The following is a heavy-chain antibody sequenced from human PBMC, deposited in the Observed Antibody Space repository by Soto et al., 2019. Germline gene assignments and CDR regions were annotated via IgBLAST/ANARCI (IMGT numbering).Heavy chain of an antibody. CDR1: GYSFTSYW. CDR3: AIFHYYDSSVVPGGDAFDI. J-gene: IGHJ3*02. D-gene: IGHD3-22*01. V-gene: IGHV5-51*01. CDR2: IYPGDSDT. Sequence: PGESLKISCKGSGYSFTSYWIGWVRQMPGKGLEWMGIIYPGDSDTRYSPSFQGQVTIPADKSISTAYLQWSSLKASDTAMYYCAIFHYYDSSVVPGGDAFDIWGQGTMVTVSS.